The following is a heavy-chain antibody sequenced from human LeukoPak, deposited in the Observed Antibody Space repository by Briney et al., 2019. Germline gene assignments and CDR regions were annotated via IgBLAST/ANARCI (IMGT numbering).Heavy chain of an antibody. CDR2: IYYSGST. CDR3: AGLGNWFDP. Sequence: SETLSLTCTVSGGSVSSGSYYWSWIRQPPGKGLEWIGYIYYSGSTNYNPSLKSRVTISVDTSKNQFSLKLSSVTAADTAVYYCAGLGNWFDPWGQGTLVTVSS. CDR1: GGSVSSGSYY. D-gene: IGHD6-19*01. V-gene: IGHV4-61*01. J-gene: IGHJ5*02.